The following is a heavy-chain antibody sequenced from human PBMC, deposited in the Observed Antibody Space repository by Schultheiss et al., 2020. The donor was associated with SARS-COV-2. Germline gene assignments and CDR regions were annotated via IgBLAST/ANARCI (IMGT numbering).Heavy chain of an antibody. CDR1: GYTFTGYY. CDR3: AREGDFWSGYRKPYWYFDL. D-gene: IGHD3-3*01. V-gene: IGHV1-2*02. Sequence: ASVKVSCKASGYTFTGYYMHWVRQAPGQGLEWMGWINPNSGGTNYAQKFQGRVTMTRDTSISTAYMELSRLRSDDTAMYYCAREGDFWSGYRKPYWYFDLWGRGTLVTVSS. CDR2: INPNSGGT. J-gene: IGHJ2*01.